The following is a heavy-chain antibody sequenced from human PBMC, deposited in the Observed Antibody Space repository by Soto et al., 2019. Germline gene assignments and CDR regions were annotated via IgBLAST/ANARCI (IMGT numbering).Heavy chain of an antibody. CDR2: IYYSGST. J-gene: IGHJ6*02. V-gene: IGHV4-30-4*01. CDR3: ARDRKGLSAVTTQDYYYGMDV. Sequence: PSETLSLTCTVSGGSISSGDYYWSWIRQPPGKGLEWIGYIYYSGSTYYNPSLKSRVTISVDTSKNQFSLKLSSVTAADTAVYYCARDRKGLSAVTTQDYYYGMDVWGQGTTVTVSS. D-gene: IGHD4-17*01. CDR1: GGSISSGDYY.